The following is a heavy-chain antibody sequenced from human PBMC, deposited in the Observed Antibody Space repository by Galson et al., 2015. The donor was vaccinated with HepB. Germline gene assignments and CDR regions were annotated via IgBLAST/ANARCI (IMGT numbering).Heavy chain of an antibody. J-gene: IGHJ3*02. Sequence: LRLSCAASGFTFSSYSMNWVRQAPGKGLEWVSSISSSSSYIYYADSVKGRFTISRDNAKNSLYLQMNSLRAEDTAVYYCARGRAMVRGVIMGYDAFDIWGQGTMVTVSS. CDR1: GFTFSSYS. V-gene: IGHV3-21*01. D-gene: IGHD3-10*01. CDR2: ISSSSSYI. CDR3: ARGRAMVRGVIMGYDAFDI.